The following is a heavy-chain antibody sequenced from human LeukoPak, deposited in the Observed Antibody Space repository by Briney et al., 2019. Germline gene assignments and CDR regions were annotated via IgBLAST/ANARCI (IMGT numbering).Heavy chain of an antibody. CDR2: ITSSGAYI. J-gene: IGHJ6*03. CDR1: GFTFNYYN. D-gene: IGHD1-26*01. V-gene: IGHV3-21*01. CDR3: ARDPYSGNYGNYYYYYMDV. Sequence: GGSLRLSCAASGFTFNYYNMNWVRQAPGKALEWVSSITSSGAYIFYADSVRGRFTISRDNAKDSLYLQMNSLGPEDTAVYYCARDPYSGNYGNYYYYYMDVWGKGTTDTISS.